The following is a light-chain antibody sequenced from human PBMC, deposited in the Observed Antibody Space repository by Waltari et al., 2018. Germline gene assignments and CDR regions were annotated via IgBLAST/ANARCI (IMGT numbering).Light chain of an antibody. CDR2: VKSDGSH. CDR1: SGHSSNI. Sequence: QLVLTQSPSASASLGASVKPTCTLSSGHSSNIVAWLQQQPEKGPRYSLKVKSDGSHTKGDEIPDRFSGSSSGAERYLTISSLQSEDEADYYCQTGGHGTWVFGGGTKLTVL. V-gene: IGLV4-69*01. CDR3: QTGGHGTWV. J-gene: IGLJ3*02.